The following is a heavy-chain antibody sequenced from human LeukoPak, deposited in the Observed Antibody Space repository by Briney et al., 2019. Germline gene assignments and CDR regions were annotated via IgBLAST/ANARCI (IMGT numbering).Heavy chain of an antibody. D-gene: IGHD2-8*01. CDR1: GFTFSSYW. V-gene: IGHV3-7*01. CDR2: IKQDGSEK. CDR3: ARDRYCTNGVCYDMDV. J-gene: IGHJ6*03. Sequence: QPGGSLRLSCAASGFTFSSYWMSWVRQAPGKGLEWVVNIKQDGSEKYYVDSVKGRFTISRDNAKNSLYLQMNSLRAEDTAVYYCARDRYCTNGVCYDMDVWGKGTTVTVSS.